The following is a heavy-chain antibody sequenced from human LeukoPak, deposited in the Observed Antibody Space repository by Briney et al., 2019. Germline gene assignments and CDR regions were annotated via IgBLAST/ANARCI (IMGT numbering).Heavy chain of an antibody. CDR1: GFTFSSYS. CDR3: ARDKGYCSGGSCYDWFDP. CDR2: ISSSSSYI. V-gene: IGHV3-21*01. Sequence: PGGSRLPCAASGFTFSSYSMNWVRQAPGKGLEWVSSISSSSSYIYYADSVKGRFTISRDNAKNSLYLQMNSLRAEDTAVYYCARDKGYCSGGSCYDWFDPWGQGTLVTVSS. D-gene: IGHD2-15*01. J-gene: IGHJ5*02.